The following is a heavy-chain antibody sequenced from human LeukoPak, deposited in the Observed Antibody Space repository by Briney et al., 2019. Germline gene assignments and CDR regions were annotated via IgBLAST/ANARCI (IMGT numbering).Heavy chain of an antibody. CDR1: GFTFSNAW. D-gene: IGHD5-24*01. Sequence: KPGGSLRLSCAASGFTFSNAWMSWVRQAPGKGLEWVGRIKSKTDDGTTDYAAPVKGRFTISRDDSKNTLYLQMNSLKTEDTAVYYCTARWLQTGVDYWGQGTLVTVSS. CDR3: TARWLQTGVDY. CDR2: IKSKTDDGTT. J-gene: IGHJ4*02. V-gene: IGHV3-15*01.